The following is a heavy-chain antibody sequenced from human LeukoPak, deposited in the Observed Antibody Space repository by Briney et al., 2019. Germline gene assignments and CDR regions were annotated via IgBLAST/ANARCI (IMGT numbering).Heavy chain of an antibody. J-gene: IGHJ4*02. CDR1: GYTFTSYG. D-gene: IGHD3-3*02. V-gene: IGHV1-18*01. Sequence: GASVKVSCKASGYTFTSYGISWVRQAPGQGLEWMGWISGYNGNTNYEQKLRGRVTMTTDTSTSTAYMELRSLRSDDTAVYYCARDGIGDHFWSLFDYWGQGTLVTVSS. CDR3: ARDGIGDHFWSLFDY. CDR2: ISGYNGNT.